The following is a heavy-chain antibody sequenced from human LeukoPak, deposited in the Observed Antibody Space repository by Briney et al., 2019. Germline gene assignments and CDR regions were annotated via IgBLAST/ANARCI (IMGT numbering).Heavy chain of an antibody. CDR2: ISGSGGST. V-gene: IGHV3-23*01. CDR1: GFTFSSYA. D-gene: IGHD3-22*01. CDR3: AKAASYYYDSSGYLNWFDP. Sequence: GGSLRLSCAASGFTFSSYAMSWVRQAPGKGLEWVSGISGSGGSTSYADSVKGRFTISRDNSKNTLYLQMNSLSAEDTAVYYCAKAASYYYDSSGYLNWFDPWGQGTLVTVSS. J-gene: IGHJ5*02.